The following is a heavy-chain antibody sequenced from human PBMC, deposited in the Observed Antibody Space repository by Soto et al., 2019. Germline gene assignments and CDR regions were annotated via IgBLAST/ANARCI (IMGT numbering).Heavy chain of an antibody. D-gene: IGHD1-1*01. Sequence: QVQLQESGPGLVKPSQTLSLTCTVSGGSISSGGYYWSWIRQHPGKGLEWIGYIYYSGSTYYNPSRNSRVTISVDTSKNQFSLKLSSVTAADTAVYYCARGLVPKAVTTFDPWGQGTLVTVSS. CDR3: ARGLVPKAVTTFDP. V-gene: IGHV4-31*03. CDR1: GGSISSGGYY. J-gene: IGHJ5*02. CDR2: IYYSGST.